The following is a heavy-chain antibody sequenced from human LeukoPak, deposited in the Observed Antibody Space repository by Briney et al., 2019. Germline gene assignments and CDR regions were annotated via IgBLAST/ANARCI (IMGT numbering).Heavy chain of an antibody. J-gene: IGHJ4*02. CDR2: IYYSGST. CDR1: GGSISSSSYY. D-gene: IGHD6-6*01. Sequence: SETLSLTCTVSGGSISSSSYYWGWIRQPPGKGLEWIGSIYYSGSTYYNPSLKSRVTISVDTSKNQFSLKLSSVTAADTAVYYCARARIAARTAFDYWGQGTLVTVSS. V-gene: IGHV4-39*07. CDR3: ARARIAARTAFDY.